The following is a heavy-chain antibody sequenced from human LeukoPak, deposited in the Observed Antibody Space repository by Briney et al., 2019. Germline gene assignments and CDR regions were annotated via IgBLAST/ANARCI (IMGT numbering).Heavy chain of an antibody. V-gene: IGHV3-48*02. CDR2: ISSSSSMI. D-gene: IGHD4-17*01. CDR1: GFTFSSYS. J-gene: IGHJ4*02. CDR3: ARDYGDLPARVPYFDY. Sequence: GGSLKLSCTASGFTFSSYSMNWVRQAPGKGLEWVSYISSSSSMIYYADSVKGRFTISRDNAKNSLYLQMKSLRDEDTAIYYCARDYGDLPARVPYFDYWGQGTLVTVSS.